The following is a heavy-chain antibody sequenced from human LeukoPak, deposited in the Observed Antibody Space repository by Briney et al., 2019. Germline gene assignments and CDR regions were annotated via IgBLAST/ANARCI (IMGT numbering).Heavy chain of an antibody. D-gene: IGHD3-10*01. Sequence: GGSLRLSCAASGFTFSSHGMSGVRQAPGKGLEWVSAISGIGGSTYYADSVKGRFTISRDNTKSTMYLQMNSLRAEDTAVYYCVLYYYGSGSYLGVFDYWGQGTLVTVSS. V-gene: IGHV3-23*01. J-gene: IGHJ4*02. CDR3: VLYYYGSGSYLGVFDY. CDR1: GFTFSSHG. CDR2: ISGIGGST.